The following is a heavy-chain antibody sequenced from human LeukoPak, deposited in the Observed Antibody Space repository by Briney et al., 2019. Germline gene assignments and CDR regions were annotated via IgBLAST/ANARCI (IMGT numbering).Heavy chain of an antibody. V-gene: IGHV3-23*01. J-gene: IGHJ4*02. Sequence: PGGSLRLSCAASGFTFSSYAMSWVRQAPGKGLEWVSAISGSGGSTYYADSVKGRFTISRDNSKNTLYLQMNSLRAEDTAVYYCAREGYCSGGSCYKYYFDYWGQGTLVTVSS. CDR2: ISGSGGST. CDR3: AREGYCSGGSCYKYYFDY. D-gene: IGHD2-15*01. CDR1: GFTFSSYA.